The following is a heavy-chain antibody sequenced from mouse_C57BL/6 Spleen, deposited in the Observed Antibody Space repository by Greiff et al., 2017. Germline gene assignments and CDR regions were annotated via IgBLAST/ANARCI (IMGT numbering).Heavy chain of an antibody. Sequence: VQLQQPGAELVRPGTSVKLSCKASGYTFTSYWMHWVKQRPGQGLEWIGVIDPSDSYTNYNQKFKGKATLTVDTSSSTAYMQLSSLTSEYSAVYYCASVGYGISYDDFDYWGQGTTLTVSS. CDR3: ASVGYGISYDDFDY. V-gene: IGHV1-59*01. D-gene: IGHD1-1*01. CDR2: IDPSDSYT. J-gene: IGHJ2*01. CDR1: GYTFTSYW.